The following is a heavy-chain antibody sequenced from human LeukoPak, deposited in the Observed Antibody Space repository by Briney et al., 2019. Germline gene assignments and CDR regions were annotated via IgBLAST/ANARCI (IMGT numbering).Heavy chain of an antibody. CDR1: GGTFSSYA. V-gene: IGHV1-69*13. Sequence: ASVKVSCKASGGTFSSYAISWVRQAPGQGLEWMGGIIPILGTANYAQKFQGRVTITADESTSTAYMELCSLRSEDTAVYYCASPYCSGGSCYAFYYGMDVWGQGTTVTVSS. J-gene: IGHJ6*02. CDR2: IIPILGTA. D-gene: IGHD2-15*01. CDR3: ASPYCSGGSCYAFYYGMDV.